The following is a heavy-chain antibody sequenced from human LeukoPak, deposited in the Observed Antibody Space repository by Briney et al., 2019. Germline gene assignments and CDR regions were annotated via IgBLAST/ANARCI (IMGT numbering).Heavy chain of an antibody. V-gene: IGHV1-46*01. CDR3: ASPGDSIRRAAASNAFDI. Sequence: ASVKVSCKPSGYTFTSYYMYWVRQAPGQGLEWMGIINPSGGSTSYAQKFQGRVTMTRDTSTSTVYMELSSLRSEDTAVYYCASPGDSIRRAAASNAFDIWGQGTMVTVSS. CDR1: GYTFTSYY. D-gene: IGHD3-22*01. CDR2: INPSGGST. J-gene: IGHJ3*02.